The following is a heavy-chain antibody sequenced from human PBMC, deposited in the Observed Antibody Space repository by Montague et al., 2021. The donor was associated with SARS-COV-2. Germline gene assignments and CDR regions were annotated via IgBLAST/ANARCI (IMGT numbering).Heavy chain of an antibody. V-gene: IGHV4-4*07. J-gene: IGHJ4*02. Sequence: SETLSLTCSVSGDSITNHYWSWIRQPAGKGLEWIGRMHFTGKTNFSPSFSSRLTMSADTSKNQFSLKLTSVTAADTAIYFCARDRFDFGAGRQGTIDFWDQGTLVTVSS. CDR2: MHFTGKT. CDR3: ARDRFDFGAGRQGTIDF. CDR1: GDSITNHY. D-gene: IGHD3-10*01.